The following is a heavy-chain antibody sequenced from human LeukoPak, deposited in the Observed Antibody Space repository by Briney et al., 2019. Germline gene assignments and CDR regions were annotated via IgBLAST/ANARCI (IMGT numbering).Heavy chain of an antibody. CDR2: INPSSGGT. CDR3: ARGISSPYYYYYMDV. Sequence: ASVKVSCKASGYTFTGYSMHWVRQAPGQGLDWMGWINPSSGGTNYAQKFQGRVTMTRDTSINTAYMELRRLRSDDTAVYYCARGISSPYYYYYMDVWGKGTTVTVSS. V-gene: IGHV1-2*02. J-gene: IGHJ6*03. D-gene: IGHD2-15*01. CDR1: GYTFTGYS.